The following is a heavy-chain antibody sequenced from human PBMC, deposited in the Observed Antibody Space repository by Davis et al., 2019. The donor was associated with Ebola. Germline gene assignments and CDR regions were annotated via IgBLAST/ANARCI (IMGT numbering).Heavy chain of an antibody. CDR1: GFTFSSYS. D-gene: IGHD1-14*01. J-gene: IGHJ4*02. CDR3: AKAPLSTGRVFFDY. Sequence: GGSLRLSCAASGFTFSSYSMTWVRQAPGKGLEWISYIGRGSSPIYYADSVKSRFTISRDNANNSLYLHMNSLRAEDTAVYYCAKAPLSTGRVFFDYWGQGTLVTVSS. V-gene: IGHV3-48*01. CDR2: IGRGSSPI.